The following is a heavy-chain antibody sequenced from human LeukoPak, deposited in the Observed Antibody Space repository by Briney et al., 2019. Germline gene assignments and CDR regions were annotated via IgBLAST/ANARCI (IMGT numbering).Heavy chain of an antibody. J-gene: IGHJ6*03. CDR2: IYYSGST. CDR1: GGSISSGGYY. D-gene: IGHD6-19*01. Sequence: SQTLSLTCTVSGGSISSGGYYCSWIRQHRGKGLEWIWYIYYSGSTYYNPSLKSRVTISVDTSKNQFSLRLSSVTAADTAVYYCARGQAAVAGHYYYYYMDVWGKGTTVTVSS. V-gene: IGHV4-31*03. CDR3: ARGQAAVAGHYYYYYMDV.